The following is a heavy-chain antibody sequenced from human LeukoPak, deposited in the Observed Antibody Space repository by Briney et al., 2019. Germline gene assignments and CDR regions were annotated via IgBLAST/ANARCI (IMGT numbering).Heavy chain of an antibody. CDR1: DYTFTSYG. D-gene: IGHD3-16*02. CDR3: ARAMITFGGVIATLDY. V-gene: IGHV1-18*01. Sequence: ASVKVSCKASDYTFTSYGISWVRQAPGQGLEWMGWISAYNGNTNYAQKLQGRVTMTTDTSTSTAYMELRSLRSDDTAVYYCARAMITFGGVIATLDYWGQGTLVTVSS. CDR2: ISAYNGNT. J-gene: IGHJ4*02.